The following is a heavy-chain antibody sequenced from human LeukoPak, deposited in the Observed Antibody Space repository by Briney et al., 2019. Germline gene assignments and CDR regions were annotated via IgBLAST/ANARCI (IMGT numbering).Heavy chain of an antibody. CDR1: GFTFSSYD. CDR2: IGTAGDT. V-gene: IGHV3-13*01. Sequence: GGSLRFSCAASGFTFSSYDMHWVRQATGKGLEWVSAIGTAGDTYYPGSVKGRFTISRENAKNSLYLQMNSLRAGDTAVYYCARSHYYDSSGGWYFDLWGRGTLVTVSS. D-gene: IGHD3-22*01. CDR3: ARSHYYDSSGGWYFDL. J-gene: IGHJ2*01.